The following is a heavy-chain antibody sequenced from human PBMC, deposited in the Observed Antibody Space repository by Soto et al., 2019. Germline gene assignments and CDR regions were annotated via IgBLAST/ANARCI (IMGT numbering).Heavy chain of an antibody. D-gene: IGHD2-21*01. Sequence: QVHLQESGPGLVKPSETLSLTCTVSGGSISSYYWSWIRQPPGKGLECIGYIYYSGSTNYNPSLKRRVTMSVDTSKNQFSLRLRSVSAADTAVYYCARARDFGAARYYYAMDVWGQGTSVTVSS. CDR2: IYYSGST. V-gene: IGHV4-59*01. CDR1: GGSISSYY. CDR3: ARARDFGAARYYYAMDV. J-gene: IGHJ6*02.